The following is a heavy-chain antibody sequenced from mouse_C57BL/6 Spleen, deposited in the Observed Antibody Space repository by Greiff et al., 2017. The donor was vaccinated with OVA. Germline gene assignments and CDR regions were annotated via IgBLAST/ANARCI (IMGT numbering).Heavy chain of an antibody. CDR3: TFFITTVGGYYAMDY. CDR2: IDPENGDT. V-gene: IGHV14-4*01. J-gene: IGHJ4*01. Sequence: EVQLQQSGAELVRPGASVKLSCTASGFNIKDDYMHWVKQRPEQGLEWIGWIDPENGDTEYASKFQGKATITADTSSNTAYLQLSSLTSEDTAVYYCTFFITTVGGYYAMDYWGQGTSVTVSS. D-gene: IGHD1-1*01. CDR1: GFNIKDDY.